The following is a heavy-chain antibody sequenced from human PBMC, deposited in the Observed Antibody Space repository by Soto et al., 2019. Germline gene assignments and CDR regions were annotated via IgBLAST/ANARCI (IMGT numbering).Heavy chain of an antibody. J-gene: IGHJ4*02. CDR2: MYHDGNT. V-gene: IGHV4-38-2*02. Sequence: SATLSLTCAVSGYSISRGCFWCWILQPPGKGLEWIANMYHDGNTHYNPSLKSRVTMSVDTSKNQFSLKLNSVTAADTAVYYCARESYSGYHSYDYWGQGILVTVSS. D-gene: IGHD5-12*01. CDR1: GYSISRGCF. CDR3: ARESYSGYHSYDY.